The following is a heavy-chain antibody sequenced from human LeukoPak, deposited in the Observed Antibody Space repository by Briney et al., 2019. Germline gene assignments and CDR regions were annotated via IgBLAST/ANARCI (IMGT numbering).Heavy chain of an antibody. J-gene: IGHJ5*02. V-gene: IGHV1-2*02. CDR3: ARSFRGSYPTQIP. CDR1: GYTFTGYY. Sequence: GESLKISCKGSGYTFTGYYMHWVRQAPGQGLEWMGWINPNSGGTNYAQKFQGRVTMTRDTSISTAYMELSRLRSDDTAVYYCARSFRGSYPTQIPWGQGTLVTVSS. D-gene: IGHD1-26*01. CDR2: INPNSGGT.